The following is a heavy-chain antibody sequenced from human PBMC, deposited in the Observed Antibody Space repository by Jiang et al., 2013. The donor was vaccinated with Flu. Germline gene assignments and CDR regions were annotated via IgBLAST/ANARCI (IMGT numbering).Heavy chain of an antibody. V-gene: IGHV3-23*01. CDR1: SYA. Sequence: SYAMSWVRQAPGKGLEWVSAISGSGGSTYYADSVKGRFTISRDNSKNTLYLQMNSLRSEDTAVYYCARAGLFGVAILEHYFDYWGQGTLVTVSS. CDR2: ISGSGGST. J-gene: IGHJ4*02. D-gene: IGHD3-3*01. CDR3: ARAGLFGVAILEHYFDY.